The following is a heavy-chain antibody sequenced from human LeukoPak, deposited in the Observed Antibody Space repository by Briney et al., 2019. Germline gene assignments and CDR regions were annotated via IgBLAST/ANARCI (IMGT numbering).Heavy chain of an antibody. CDR3: AREPYGSGRND. CDR2: ISTSSIYI. J-gene: IGHJ4*02. CDR1: GFTFSRYN. V-gene: IGHV3-21*04. Sequence: GGSLGLSCAASGFTFSRYNMNWVRQAPGKGLEWVSCISTSSIYIYNADSVKGRFTISRDNAKNSLYLQMNSLRAEDTALYYCAREPYGSGRNDWGQGTLVTVSS. D-gene: IGHD3-10*01.